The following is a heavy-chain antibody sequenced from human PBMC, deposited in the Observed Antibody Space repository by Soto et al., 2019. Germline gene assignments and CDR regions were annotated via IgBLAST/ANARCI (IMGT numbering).Heavy chain of an antibody. CDR3: AREGCRGGSCYYYYGMDV. V-gene: IGHV4-61*01. Sequence: XEILSLTFTVSGGSFSSGSYYWSWIRQPPGKGLEWIGYIYYSGSTNYNPSLKSRVTISVDTSKNQFSLKLSSVTAADTAVYYCAREGCRGGSCYYYYGMDVCGQGTTVTVSS. D-gene: IGHD2-15*01. J-gene: IGHJ6*02. CDR1: GGSFSSGSYY. CDR2: IYYSGST.